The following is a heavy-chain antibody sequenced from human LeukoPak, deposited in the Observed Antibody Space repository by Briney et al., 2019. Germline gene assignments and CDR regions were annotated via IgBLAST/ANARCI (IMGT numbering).Heavy chain of an antibody. Sequence: GGSLRLSCATSGFIFNSYALSWVRQAPGKGLEWVSAFSGSGGRIYYADSVKGRFTISRDNSKSTLYLQMNGLRGEDTAVYYCAKSGPSTDYFEALDIWGQGTKVTVSS. CDR3: AKSGPSTDYFEALDI. J-gene: IGHJ3*02. V-gene: IGHV3-23*01. CDR2: FSGSGGRI. D-gene: IGHD6-25*01. CDR1: GFIFNSYA.